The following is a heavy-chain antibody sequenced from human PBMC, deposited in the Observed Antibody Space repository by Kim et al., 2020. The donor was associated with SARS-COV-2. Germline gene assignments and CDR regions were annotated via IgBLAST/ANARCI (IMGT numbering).Heavy chain of an antibody. Sequence: GGSLRLSCAASGFTFSSYAMHWVRQAPGKGLEWVAVISYDGSNKYYADSVKGRFTISRDNSKNTLYLQMNSLRAEDTAVYYCARDPNTSRYWVYYYYGMDVWGQGTPVTVSS. J-gene: IGHJ6*02. CDR2: ISYDGSNK. CDR1: GFTFSSYA. D-gene: IGHD2-2*01. V-gene: IGHV3-30-3*01. CDR3: ARDPNTSRYWVYYYYGMDV.